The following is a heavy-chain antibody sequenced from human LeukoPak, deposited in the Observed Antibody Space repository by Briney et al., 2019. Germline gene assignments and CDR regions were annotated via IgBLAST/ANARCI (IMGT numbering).Heavy chain of an antibody. J-gene: IGHJ5*02. CDR1: GDSISTYY. CDR2: INYSGSS. CDR3: ARISSNWDNWFDP. Sequence: SETLSLTCTVSGDSISTYYWSWIRQPPGKGLEWIGYINYSGSSNYNPTLKSRVTMSADTSKNQVSLKLSSVTAADTAVYYCARISSNWDNWFDPWGQGTLVTVSS. V-gene: IGHV4-59*01. D-gene: IGHD1-1*01.